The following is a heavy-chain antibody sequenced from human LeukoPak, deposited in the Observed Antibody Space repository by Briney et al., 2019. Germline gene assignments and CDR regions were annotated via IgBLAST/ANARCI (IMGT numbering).Heavy chain of an antibody. Sequence: SETLSLTCAVYGGSFSGYYWSWIRQPPGKGLEWIGEINHSGSTNYNPSLKSRVTISVDTSKNQFSLKLSSVTAADTAVYYCARGDYYDYWGQGTLVTVSS. J-gene: IGHJ4*02. CDR1: GGSFSGYY. V-gene: IGHV4-34*01. CDR2: INHSGST. CDR3: ARGDYYDY.